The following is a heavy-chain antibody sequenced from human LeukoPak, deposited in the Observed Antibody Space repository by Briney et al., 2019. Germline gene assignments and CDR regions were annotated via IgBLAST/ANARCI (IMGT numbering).Heavy chain of an antibody. CDR1: GFTLGSHD. J-gene: IGHJ4*02. V-gene: IGHV3-13*01. Sequence: GGSLRLSCTASGFTLGSHDMHWVRQIPGQGLEWVAAVSSGFHAFFADSVQGRFTVSREDARNSLYLQMNSLRAGDTAVYYCVREARGYHYTYFDYWGQGTLVTVSS. CDR3: VREARGYHYTYFDY. D-gene: IGHD5-18*01. CDR2: VSSGFHA.